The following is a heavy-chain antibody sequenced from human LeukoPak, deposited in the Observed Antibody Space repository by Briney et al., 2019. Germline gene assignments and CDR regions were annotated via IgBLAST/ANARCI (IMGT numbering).Heavy chain of an antibody. CDR2: ISSSSSYI. D-gene: IGHD2-2*01. CDR1: GFTFSGYT. CDR3: TRDRVVVVPAAFDY. V-gene: IGHV3-21*01. Sequence: GGSLRLSCAASGFTFSGYTMNWVRQAPGKGLDWVSSISSSSSYIYYADSLKGRITISRHNAKNSQYLQMNGLRAEDTAVYYCTRDRVVVVPAAFDYWGQGTLVTVSS. J-gene: IGHJ4*02.